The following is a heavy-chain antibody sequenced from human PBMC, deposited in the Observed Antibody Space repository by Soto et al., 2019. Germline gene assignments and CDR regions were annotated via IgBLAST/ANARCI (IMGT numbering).Heavy chain of an antibody. CDR1: GYSFTSYW. CDR2: IYPGDSGT. J-gene: IGHJ4*02. V-gene: IGHV5-51*01. Sequence: PGESLKISCKGSGYSFTSYWIGCVRQMPWKGLEWMGIIYPGDSGTRYSPSFQGQVTISADKSISPAYLQWSSLKASDAAMYYCARADSSGNGRFEYWGQGTLVTVSS. D-gene: IGHD3-22*01. CDR3: ARADSSGNGRFEY.